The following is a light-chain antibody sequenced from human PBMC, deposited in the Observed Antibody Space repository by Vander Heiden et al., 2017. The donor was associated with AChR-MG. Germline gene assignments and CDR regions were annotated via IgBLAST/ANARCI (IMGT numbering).Light chain of an antibody. Sequence: DIQMTQSPSSLSASVGDRIIITCRASQRIGNKLNGYQQRPGRAPRLLIYSAGALQRGVPSRFRGSGSATEFTLTISSLQPEDFATYYCQQSHSNPVTFGQGTRLEIK. CDR3: QQSHSNPVT. J-gene: IGKJ5*01. CDR2: SAG. CDR1: QRIGNK. V-gene: IGKV1-39*01.